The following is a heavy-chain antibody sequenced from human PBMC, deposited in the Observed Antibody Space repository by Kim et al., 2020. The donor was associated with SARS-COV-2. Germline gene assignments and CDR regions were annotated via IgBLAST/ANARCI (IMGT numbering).Heavy chain of an antibody. V-gene: IGHV4-59*08. CDR2: IYYTGST. D-gene: IGHD5-12*01. CDR1: GGSISTDY. J-gene: IGHJ4*02. CDR3: ARWRRDGYKI. Sequence: SETLSLTCTVSGGSISTDYWSWIRQPPGKGLEYIGYIYYTGSTNYNPSLKSRVSISVETSKNQFSLKLNSATAADTAVYYCARWRRDGYKIWGQGILVTVSS.